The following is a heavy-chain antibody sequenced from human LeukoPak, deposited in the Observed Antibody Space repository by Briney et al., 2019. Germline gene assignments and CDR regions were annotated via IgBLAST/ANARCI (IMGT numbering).Heavy chain of an antibody. CDR2: ISGSGGST. CDR1: GFTFSSYA. CDR3: ANSVSSWFPFDY. V-gene: IGHV3-23*01. Sequence: PGGSLRLSCAASGFTFSSYAMSWVRQAPGKGLEWVSAISGSGGSTYYADSVKGRFTISRDNSKNTLYLQMNGLRAEDTAVYYCANSVSSWFPFDYWGQGTLVTVSS. J-gene: IGHJ4*02. D-gene: IGHD6-13*01.